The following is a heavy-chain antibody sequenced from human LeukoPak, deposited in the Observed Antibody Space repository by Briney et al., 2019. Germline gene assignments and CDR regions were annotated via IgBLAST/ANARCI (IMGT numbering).Heavy chain of an antibody. CDR2: ISPDSGGT. D-gene: IGHD6-19*01. CDR3: AREGSGWYGNFDY. Sequence: GASVKVSCKASAYTFTGYYMHWVRQAPGQGLEWMGWISPDSGGTNYAQKFQGRVTTTRDTSISTAYMEVSRLRSDDTAVYYCAREGSGWYGNFDYWGQGTLVTVSS. J-gene: IGHJ4*02. CDR1: AYTFTGYY. V-gene: IGHV1-2*02.